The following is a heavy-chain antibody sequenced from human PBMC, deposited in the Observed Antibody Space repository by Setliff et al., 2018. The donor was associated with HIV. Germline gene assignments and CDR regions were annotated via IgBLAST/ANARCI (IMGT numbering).Heavy chain of an antibody. D-gene: IGHD6-19*01. V-gene: IGHV4-59*01. Sequence: SETLSLTCTVSGDSISSYYWSWIRQPPGKGLEWIGYIYYSGSANYNPSLKSRVTISVDTSKNQLSLKLSSVTAADTAVYYCAMSGYSSGWPSEYFQHWGQGTRGTVSS. CDR3: AMSGYSSGWPSEYFQH. CDR2: IYYSGSA. CDR1: GDSISSYY. J-gene: IGHJ1*01.